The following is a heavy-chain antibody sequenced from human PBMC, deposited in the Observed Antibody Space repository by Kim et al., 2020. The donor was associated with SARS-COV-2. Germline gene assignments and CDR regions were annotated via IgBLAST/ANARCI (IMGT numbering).Heavy chain of an antibody. J-gene: IGHJ4*02. CDR1: GYTFTTYH. Sequence: ASVKVSCRASGYTFTTYHIHWVRQAPGQGLEWLGIINPSNGDTDFGQKFQGRVTVTMDTSTSTVYMELSGLTSEDTAVYYCARELGGTCYFDYWGQGTLVTVSS. D-gene: IGHD1-26*01. CDR2: INPSNGDT. CDR3: ARELGGTCYFDY. V-gene: IGHV1-46*01.